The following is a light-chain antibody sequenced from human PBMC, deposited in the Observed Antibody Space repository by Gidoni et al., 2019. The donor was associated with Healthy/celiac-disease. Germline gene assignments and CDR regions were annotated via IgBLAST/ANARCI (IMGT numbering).Light chain of an antibody. CDR3: QVWDSSSDHVV. Sequence: SYVLTQPHSVSVAPGKTARITCGGNNIGSKSVHWYQQKTGQAPVLVIYYDSDRPSGIPERFSGSNSGNTATLTISRGEAGDEADYYGQVWDSSSDHVVFGGGTKLTVL. CDR2: YDS. J-gene: IGLJ2*01. V-gene: IGLV3-21*04. CDR1: NIGSKS.